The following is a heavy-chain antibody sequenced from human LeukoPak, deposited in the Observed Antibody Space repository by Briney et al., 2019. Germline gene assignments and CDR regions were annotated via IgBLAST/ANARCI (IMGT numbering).Heavy chain of an antibody. J-gene: IGHJ2*01. CDR2: IYPDGSDT. Sequence: SGEALEISCKGSGYSFTNYWIGWVRQMPGKGLEWMVIIYPDGSDTRYSPSFQGQVTISADKSISTAYLQWSSLKASDTAMYYCARLEGCSGGGCYSYWYFDLWGRGTLVTVSS. CDR3: ARLEGCSGGGCYSYWYFDL. V-gene: IGHV5-51*01. D-gene: IGHD2-15*01. CDR1: GYSFTNYW.